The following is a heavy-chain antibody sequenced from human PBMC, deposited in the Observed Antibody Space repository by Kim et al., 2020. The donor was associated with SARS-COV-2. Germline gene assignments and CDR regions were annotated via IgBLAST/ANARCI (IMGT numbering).Heavy chain of an antibody. CDR3: AGDASSGYYDY. CDR2: T. Sequence: TSYAQKVQGRVTMTRDTSTSTVYMELSSLRSEDTAVYYCAGDASSGYYDYWGQGTLVTVSS. J-gene: IGHJ4*02. D-gene: IGHD3-22*01. V-gene: IGHV1-46*01.